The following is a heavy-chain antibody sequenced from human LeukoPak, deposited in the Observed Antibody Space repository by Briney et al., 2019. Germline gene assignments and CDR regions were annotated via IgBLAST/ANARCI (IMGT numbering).Heavy chain of an antibody. Sequence: ASETPSLTCAVYGGSFSGYYWSWIRQPPGKGLEWIGEINHSGSTNYNPSLKSRVTISVDTSKNQFSLKLSSVTAADTAVYYCARGVTMVVAATEYYYYYYMDVWGKGTTVTVSS. V-gene: IGHV4-34*01. CDR2: INHSGST. J-gene: IGHJ6*03. CDR3: ARGVTMVVAATEYYYYYYMDV. CDR1: GGSFSGYY. D-gene: IGHD2-15*01.